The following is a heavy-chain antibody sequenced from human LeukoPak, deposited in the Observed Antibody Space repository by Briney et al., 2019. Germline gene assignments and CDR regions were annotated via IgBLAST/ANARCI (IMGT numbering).Heavy chain of an antibody. D-gene: IGHD1-14*01. J-gene: IGHJ4*02. CDR3: ARDGRRSPRVY. CDR2: MNQDGSDK. Sequence: GGSLRLSCAASGLTFSSYWMTWVRQAPGKGLEWVANMNQDGSDKYYLDSVKGRFTISRDNAKNSLYLQLNSLRAEDTAVYYCARDGRRSPRVYWGQGTLVTVSS. V-gene: IGHV3-7*01. CDR1: GLTFSSYW.